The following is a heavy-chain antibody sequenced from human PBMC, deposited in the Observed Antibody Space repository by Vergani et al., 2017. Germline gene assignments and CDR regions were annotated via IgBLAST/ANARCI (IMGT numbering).Heavy chain of an antibody. Sequence: EVQLLESGGDLVQPGGSLRLSCAASGFTFIMHAMSWVRQAPGKGLEWVSSISGNNDDVYYADSVKGRFTISRDNAKNSLYLDMSSLRAEETAVYYCVRDVRVSRTWGQGTLVAVSS. CDR3: VRDVRVSRT. J-gene: IGHJ3*01. V-gene: IGHV3-21*01. CDR2: ISGNNDDV. CDR1: GFTFIMHA.